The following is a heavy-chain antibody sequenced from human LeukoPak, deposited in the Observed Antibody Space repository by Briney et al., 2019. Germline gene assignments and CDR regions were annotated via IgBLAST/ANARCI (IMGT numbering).Heavy chain of an antibody. CDR3: ARRMYGSSLDY. D-gene: IGHD6-6*01. CDR1: GGSISNYY. CDR2: IYYSGST. V-gene: IGHV4-59*08. J-gene: IGHJ4*02. Sequence: PGETLSLTCTVSGGSISNYYWSWIRQPPGKGLEFIAFIYYSGSTTYTPSLNRRVTISVDTSKSQFPLKLSSVTAADTAVYYCARRMYGSSLDYWGQGTLVTVSA.